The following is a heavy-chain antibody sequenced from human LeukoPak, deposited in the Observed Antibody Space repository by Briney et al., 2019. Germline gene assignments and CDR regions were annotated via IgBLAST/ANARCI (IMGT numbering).Heavy chain of an antibody. D-gene: IGHD2-8*01. CDR1: GYTFTGYY. CDR3: ARVHCTNGVCYPFDY. J-gene: IGHJ4*02. V-gene: IGHV1-2*06. Sequence: ASVKVSCKASGYTFTGYYMHWVRQAPGQGLEWMGRINPNSGGTNYAQKFQGRVTMTRDTSISTAYMELSRLRSDDTAVYYCARVHCTNGVCYPFDYWGQGTLVTVSS. CDR2: INPNSGGT.